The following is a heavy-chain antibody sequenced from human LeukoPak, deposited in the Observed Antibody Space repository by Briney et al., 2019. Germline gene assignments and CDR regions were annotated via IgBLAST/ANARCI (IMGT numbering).Heavy chain of an antibody. D-gene: IGHD3-9*01. CDR3: ANWDYDILTGSPNWFDP. V-gene: IGHV3-23*01. CDR2: ISGSGGST. Sequence: GGSLRLSCAASGFTFSSYAMSWVRQAPGKGLEWVSAISGSGGSTYYADSVKGRFTISRDNSKNTLYLQMNSLRAEDTAVYYCANWDYDILTGSPNWFDPWGQGTLVTVSS. CDR1: GFTFSSYA. J-gene: IGHJ5*02.